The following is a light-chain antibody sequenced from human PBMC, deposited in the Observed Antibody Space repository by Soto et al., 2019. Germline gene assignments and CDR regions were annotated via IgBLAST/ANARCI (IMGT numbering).Light chain of an antibody. CDR1: SSDVGAYNY. CDR3: SSYTSSSTPYV. J-gene: IGLJ1*01. V-gene: IGLV2-14*03. Sequence: QSALTQSASVSGSPGQSITISCTGTSSDVGAYNYVSWYQQHTGKAPKVMLHDVSTRPSGVSSRVSGSKSGKTACLTISGLQAEDEADYYCSSYTSSSTPYVFGTGTKLTVL. CDR2: DVS.